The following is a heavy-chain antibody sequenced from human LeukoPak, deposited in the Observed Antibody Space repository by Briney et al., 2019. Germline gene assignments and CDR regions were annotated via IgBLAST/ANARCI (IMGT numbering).Heavy chain of an antibody. V-gene: IGHV5-51*01. CDR3: ARQAVTHVNHQNYFDY. Sequence: GESLKISCKGSGYSFTSYWIGWVRQMPGKGLEWMGIIYPGDSDTRYSPSFQGQVTISADKSISTAYLQWSSLKASDTAMYYCARQAVTHVNHQNYFDYWGQGTLVTVSS. J-gene: IGHJ4*02. CDR2: IYPGDSDT. CDR1: GYSFTSYW. D-gene: IGHD4-17*01.